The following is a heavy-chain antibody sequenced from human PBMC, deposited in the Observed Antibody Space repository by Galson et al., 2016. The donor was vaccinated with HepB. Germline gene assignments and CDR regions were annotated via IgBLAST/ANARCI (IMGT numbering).Heavy chain of an antibody. CDR1: GFTFSDHN. J-gene: IGHJ6*02. Sequence: SLRLSCAASGFTFSDHNMDWVRQAPGRGLEWVSSIGRTGRDTYYAESVRGRFTISRDNPKKTLFLQMNSLRVEDTAVYYCAREMTGNKDMDVWGQGTTVTVSS. CDR2: IGRTGRDT. CDR3: AREMTGNKDMDV. V-gene: IGHV3-21*01. D-gene: IGHD1-1*01.